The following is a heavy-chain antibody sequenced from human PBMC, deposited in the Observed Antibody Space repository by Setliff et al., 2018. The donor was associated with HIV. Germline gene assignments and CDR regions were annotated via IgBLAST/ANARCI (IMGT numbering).Heavy chain of an antibody. CDR3: ARQVNIVVVTSFDY. CDR1: GGSISTSNYY. V-gene: IGHV4-39*07. D-gene: IGHD2-21*02. CDR2: VDYTGST. Sequence: SETLSLTCTVSGGSISTSNYYWGWVRQRPGKGLEWVGNVDYTGSTYYNPSLKSRVTISVDTSKNQFSLRLNSVTAADTAVYYCARQVNIVVVTSFDYWGRGTLVTVSS. J-gene: IGHJ4*02.